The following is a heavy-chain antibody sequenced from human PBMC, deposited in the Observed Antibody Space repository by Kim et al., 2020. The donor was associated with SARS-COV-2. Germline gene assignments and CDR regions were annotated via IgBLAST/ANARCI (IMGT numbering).Heavy chain of an antibody. D-gene: IGHD2-2*01. V-gene: IGHV3-23*01. CDR2: ISGSGGST. J-gene: IGHJ5*02. CDR1: GFTFSSYA. CDR3: AKSPYCSSTSCYSTA. Sequence: GGSLRLSCAASGFTFSSYAMSWVRQAPGKGLEWVSAISGSGGSTYYADSVKGRFTISRDNSKNTLYLQMNSLRAEDTAVYYCAKSPYCSSTSCYSTAWGQGTLVTVSS.